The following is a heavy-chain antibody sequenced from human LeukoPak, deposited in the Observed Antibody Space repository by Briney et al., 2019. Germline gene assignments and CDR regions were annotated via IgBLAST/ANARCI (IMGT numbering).Heavy chain of an antibody. Sequence: GGSLRLSCAASGFTFSTYDMHWVRQATGKGLEWVSAIGPTADTYYADSVRGRFTISRENAKNSLYLQMNNLRAGDTGVYYCAGDACSAGRGYHDYWGQGTLVTVSS. CDR2: IGPTADT. CDR3: AGDACSAGRGYHDY. CDR1: GFTFSTYD. J-gene: IGHJ4*02. D-gene: IGHD2-15*01. V-gene: IGHV3-13*01.